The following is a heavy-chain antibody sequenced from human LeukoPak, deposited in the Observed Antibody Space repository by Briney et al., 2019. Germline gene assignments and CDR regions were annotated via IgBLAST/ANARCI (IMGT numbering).Heavy chain of an antibody. J-gene: IGHJ6*03. D-gene: IGHD1-1*01. V-gene: IGHV3-33*06. CDR3: AKAFLEFEAYDYYRDV. CDR1: GFTFSTYG. Sequence: GRSLRLSCAASGFTFSTYGMHWVRQAPGKGLEWVAVIWYDESNKYYSDSVKGRFTISRDNSKNTVYLQMNSLRVEDTAVYYCAKAFLEFEAYDYYRDVWGEGTGVTVS. CDR2: IWYDESNK.